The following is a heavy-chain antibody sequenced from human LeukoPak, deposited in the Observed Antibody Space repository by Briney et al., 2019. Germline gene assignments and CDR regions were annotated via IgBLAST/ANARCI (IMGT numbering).Heavy chain of an antibody. J-gene: IGHJ4*02. Sequence: ASVKVSCKASVFTYTSYGISWVRQAPGQGLEWMGWISAYNGNTNYAQKFQGRVTMTADTSTRTAYMELRSLRSDDTAVYYCARDRGGYDSYYFDYWGQGTLVTVSS. D-gene: IGHD5-12*01. V-gene: IGHV1-18*04. CDR2: ISAYNGNT. CDR3: ARDRGGYDSYYFDY. CDR1: VFTYTSYG.